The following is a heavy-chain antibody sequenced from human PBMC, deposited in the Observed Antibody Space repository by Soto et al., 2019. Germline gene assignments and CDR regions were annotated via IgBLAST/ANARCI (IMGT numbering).Heavy chain of an antibody. CDR2: ISYDGTHK. D-gene: IGHD6-19*01. J-gene: IGHJ5*02. Sequence: QVQLVESGGGVVQPGRSLRLSCAASGFTFSGYDMYWVRQAPGKGLECVAVISYDGTHKYYADSVTGRFTISRDNSKNTLYLQMYSLRAEDTAVYYCARERVYSRGWLNWFDPWGQGTLVTVSS. CDR1: GFTFSGYD. CDR3: ARERVYSRGWLNWFDP. V-gene: IGHV3-30*03.